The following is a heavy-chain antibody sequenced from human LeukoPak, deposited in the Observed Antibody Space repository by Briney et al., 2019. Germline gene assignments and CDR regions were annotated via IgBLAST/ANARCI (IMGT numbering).Heavy chain of an antibody. CDR1: GCTFTSYG. D-gene: IGHD5-12*01. Sequence: ASVKVSCKASGCTFTSYGISWVRQAPGQGLEWMGWISAYNGNTNYAQKLQGRVTMTTDTSTSTAYMELRSLRSDDTAVYYCARDLEPDILATITQFDYWGQGTLVTVSS. CDR3: ARDLEPDILATITQFDY. V-gene: IGHV1-18*01. J-gene: IGHJ4*02. CDR2: ISAYNGNT.